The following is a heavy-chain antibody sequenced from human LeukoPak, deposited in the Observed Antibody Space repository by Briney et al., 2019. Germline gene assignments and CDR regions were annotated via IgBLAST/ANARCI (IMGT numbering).Heavy chain of an antibody. Sequence: SETLSLTCTVSSGSISGSSYYWGWIRQPPGKGLEWIGSIYYSGSTYYNPSLKSRVTISVDTSKNQFSLKLSSVTAADTAVYYCARHSDSSGWVNDAFDIWGQGTMVTVSS. CDR3: ARHSDSSGWVNDAFDI. D-gene: IGHD6-19*01. CDR1: SGSISGSSYY. J-gene: IGHJ3*02. CDR2: IYYSGST. V-gene: IGHV4-39*01.